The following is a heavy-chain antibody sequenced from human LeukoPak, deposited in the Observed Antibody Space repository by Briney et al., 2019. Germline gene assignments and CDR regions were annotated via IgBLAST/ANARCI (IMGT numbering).Heavy chain of an antibody. V-gene: IGHV4-59*01. CDR2: IYYSGST. D-gene: IGHD6-13*01. J-gene: IGHJ5*02. CDR3: ARDLGSSSWFERYNWFDP. Sequence: PSETLSLTCTVSGGSISSYYWSWIRQPPGKGLEWIVYIYYSGSTNYNPSLKSRVTISVDTSKNQFSLKLSSVTAADTAVYYCARDLGSSSWFERYNWFDPWGQGTLVTVSS. CDR1: GGSISSYY.